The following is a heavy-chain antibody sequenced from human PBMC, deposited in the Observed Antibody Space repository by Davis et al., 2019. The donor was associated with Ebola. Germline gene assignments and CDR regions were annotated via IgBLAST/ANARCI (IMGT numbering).Heavy chain of an antibody. D-gene: IGHD3-3*01. CDR1: GFTFSSYS. J-gene: IGHJ6*03. CDR2: ISASSTTR. Sequence: GESLKISCAASGFTFSSYSMNWVRQAPGKGLEWISYISASSTTRWYADSVKGRFTISRDNAKNSLYLQMNSLRAEDTAVYYCAREGFLEWLLWVMDVWGKGTTVTVSS. CDR3: AREGFLEWLLWVMDV. V-gene: IGHV3-48*01.